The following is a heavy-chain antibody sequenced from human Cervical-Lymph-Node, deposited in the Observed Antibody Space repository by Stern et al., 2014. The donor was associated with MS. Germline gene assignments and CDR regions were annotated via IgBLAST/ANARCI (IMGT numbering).Heavy chain of an antibody. CDR3: ARLAASNSGPFDY. V-gene: IGHV4-59*01. CDR1: GISTISNY. Sequence: QVQLQESGPGLVKASETLSLTCSVSGISTISNYWSWFRQSPGKGLEWIGNIYYTGSTNYNTSLKSRVTMSVDTSKNQFSVKVTSVTAADTAVYYCARLAASNSGPFDYWGQGTLVTVSS. D-gene: IGHD6-25*01. J-gene: IGHJ4*01. CDR2: IYYTGST.